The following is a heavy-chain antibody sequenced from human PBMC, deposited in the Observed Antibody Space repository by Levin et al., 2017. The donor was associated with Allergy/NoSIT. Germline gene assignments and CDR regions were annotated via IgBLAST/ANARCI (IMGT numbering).Heavy chain of an antibody. Sequence: LSLTCAASGFTLSSSGMHWVRQAPGKGLEWVAVIWSDGSKTYYADSVEGRFTISRDNSKNTLFLQMDSLRADDTAVYYCARDKGQFSEWLFYFDYWGQGTLVTVSS. CDR1: GFTLSSSG. J-gene: IGHJ4*02. CDR3: ARDKGQFSEWLFYFDY. CDR2: IWSDGSKT. D-gene: IGHD3-3*01. V-gene: IGHV3-33*01.